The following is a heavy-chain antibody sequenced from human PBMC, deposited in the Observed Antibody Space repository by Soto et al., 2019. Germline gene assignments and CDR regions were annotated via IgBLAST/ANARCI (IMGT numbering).Heavy chain of an antibody. D-gene: IGHD6-13*01. Sequence: SSTASGGTGSSYAISWVRQAPGQGRDWMGGFIPIFGTTNYAQKFHGIVTITADKSTSTAYMELSSLTSEATSVYYCAGQFIAAAGPSLHYYYGMHDCGQVPTVTLS. CDR1: GGTGSSYA. J-gene: IGHJ6*01. V-gene: IGHV1-69*06. CDR3: AGQFIAAAGPSLHYYYGMHD. CDR2: FIPIFGTT.